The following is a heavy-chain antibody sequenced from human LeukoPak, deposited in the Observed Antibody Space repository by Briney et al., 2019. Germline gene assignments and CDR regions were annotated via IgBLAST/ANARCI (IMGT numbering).Heavy chain of an antibody. Sequence: PGGSLRLSCAASGFTFSSYGMHWVRQAPGKGLEWVAVIWYDGSNKYYADSVRGRFTISRDNSKNTLYLQMNSRRAEDTAVYYCARDVVYYDSSGYYCDYWGQGTLVTVSS. CDR1: GFTFSSYG. CDR2: IWYDGSNK. CDR3: ARDVVYYDSSGYYCDY. V-gene: IGHV3-33*01. J-gene: IGHJ4*02. D-gene: IGHD3-22*01.